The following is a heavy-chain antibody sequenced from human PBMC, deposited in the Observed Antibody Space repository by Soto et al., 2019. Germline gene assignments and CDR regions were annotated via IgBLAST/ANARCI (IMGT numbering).Heavy chain of an antibody. D-gene: IGHD1-1*01. V-gene: IGHV1-18*03. J-gene: IGHJ4*02. CDR3: ARGRYGDY. CDR1: GYDFTTYG. CDR2: ISAHNGNT. Sequence: QVHLVQSGAEVKKPGASVKVSCKGSGYDFTTYGITWVRQAPGQGLEWMAWISAHNGNTDYAQKLQGRVTVTRDTSTSTAYMELRSLRSDDMAVYYCARGRYGDYWGQRALVTVSS.